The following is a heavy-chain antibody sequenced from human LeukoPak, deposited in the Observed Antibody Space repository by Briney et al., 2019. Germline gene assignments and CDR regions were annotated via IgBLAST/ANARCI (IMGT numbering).Heavy chain of an antibody. CDR2: INHSGST. D-gene: IGHD3-16*01. Sequence: SETLSLTCAVYGGSFSGYYWSWIRQPPGKGLEWIGEINHSGSTNYNPSLKSRVTISVDTSKNQFSLKLSSVTAADTAVYYCARGWGAWPGYYYMDVWGKGTTVTISS. CDR1: GGSFSGYY. CDR3: ARGWGAWPGYYYMDV. V-gene: IGHV4-34*01. J-gene: IGHJ6*03.